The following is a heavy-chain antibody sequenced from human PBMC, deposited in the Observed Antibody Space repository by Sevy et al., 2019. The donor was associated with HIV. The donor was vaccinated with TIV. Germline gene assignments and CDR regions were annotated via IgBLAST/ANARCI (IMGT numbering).Heavy chain of an antibody. CDR2: INHSGST. D-gene: IGHD2-2*01. CDR1: GGSFSGYY. Sequence: KQSQTLSLTCAVYGGSFSGYYWSWIRQPPGKGLEWIGEINHSGSTNYNPSLKSRVTISVDTSKNQFSLKLSSVTAADTAVYYCARVSNSSTSCYFDYWGQGTLVTVSS. CDR3: ARVSNSSTSCYFDY. J-gene: IGHJ4*02. V-gene: IGHV4-34*01.